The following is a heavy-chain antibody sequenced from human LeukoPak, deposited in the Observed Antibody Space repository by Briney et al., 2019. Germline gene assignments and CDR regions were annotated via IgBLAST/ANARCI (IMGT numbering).Heavy chain of an antibody. V-gene: IGHV1-69*13. Sequence: SVKVSCKASGGTFSSYAIGWVRQAPGQGLEWMGGIIPIVGTANYAQKFQGRVTITADESTSTAYMELSSLRSEDTAVYYCARGLSGYDWGWGFDYWGQGTLVTVSS. D-gene: IGHD5-12*01. J-gene: IGHJ4*02. CDR2: IIPIVGTA. CDR3: ARGLSGYDWGWGFDY. CDR1: GGTFSSYA.